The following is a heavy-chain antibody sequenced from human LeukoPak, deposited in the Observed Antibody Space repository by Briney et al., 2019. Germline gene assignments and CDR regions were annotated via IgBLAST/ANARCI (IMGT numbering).Heavy chain of an antibody. V-gene: IGHV4-59*08. CDR1: GGSISSYY. D-gene: IGHD6-6*01. CDR3: ARPIGSSSSAFDI. J-gene: IGHJ3*02. CDR2: IYYSGST. Sequence: SETLSLTCTVSGGSISSYYWSWIRQPPGKGLEWIGYIYYSGSTNYNPSLKSRVTISVDTSKNQFSLKLSSVTAADTAVYYCARPIGSSSSAFDIWGQGTMATVSS.